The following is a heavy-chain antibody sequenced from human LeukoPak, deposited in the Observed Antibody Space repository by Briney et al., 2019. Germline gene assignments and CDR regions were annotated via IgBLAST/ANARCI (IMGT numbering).Heavy chain of an antibody. V-gene: IGHV3-74*01. CDR3: ARGHIVVGYYYYMDV. CDR2: INTDGSST. D-gene: IGHD2-15*01. Sequence: GGSLRLSCAASGFTFSSYWMHWVRQAPGRGLVWVSRINTDGSSTNYADSVKGRFTISRDNAKNTLYLQMNSLRAEDTAVYYCARGHIVVGYYYYMDVWGKGTTVTVSS. J-gene: IGHJ6*03. CDR1: GFTFSSYW.